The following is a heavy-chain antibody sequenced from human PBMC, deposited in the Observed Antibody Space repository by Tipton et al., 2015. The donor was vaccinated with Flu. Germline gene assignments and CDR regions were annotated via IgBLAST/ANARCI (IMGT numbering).Heavy chain of an antibody. CDR2: VEYTGHT. CDR1: GDSISTNY. J-gene: IGHJ3*02. D-gene: IGHD1-20*01. CDR3: ARGGVAVTGNGLDI. V-gene: IGHV4-59*01. Sequence: LRLSCTVSGDSISTNYWSWIRQSPGKRLEWIGHVEYTGHTDYNPALKNRVTISMDTSKNQFYLEVISVTASDTALYFCARGGVAVTGNGLDIWGQGTMVTVSS.